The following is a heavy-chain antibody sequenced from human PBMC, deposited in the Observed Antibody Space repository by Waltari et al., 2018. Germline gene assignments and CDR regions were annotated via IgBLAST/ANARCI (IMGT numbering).Heavy chain of an antibody. CDR1: GYSISSGYY. Sequence: QVQLQESGPGLVKPSETLSLTCAVSGYSISSGYYWGWIRQPPGKGLEWIGSIYHSGSTDYNPSLKSRVTISVDTSKNQFSLKLSSVTAADTAVYYCARLGYYDSSGYADYWGQGTLVTVSS. CDR2: IYHSGST. D-gene: IGHD3-22*01. J-gene: IGHJ4*02. CDR3: ARLGYYDSSGYADY. V-gene: IGHV4-38-2*01.